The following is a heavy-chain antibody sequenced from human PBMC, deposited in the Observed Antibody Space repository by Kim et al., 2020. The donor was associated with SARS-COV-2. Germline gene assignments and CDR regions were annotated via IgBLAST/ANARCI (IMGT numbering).Heavy chain of an antibody. V-gene: IGHV1-2*04. CDR3: AREGSYGPAGGYYYYYGMDV. CDR1: GYTFTGYY. Sequence: ASVKVSCKASGYTFTGYYMHWVRQAPGQGLEWMGWINPNSGGTNYAQKFQGWVTMTRDTSISTAYMELSRLRSDDTAVYYCAREGSYGPAGGYYYYYGMDVWGQGTTVTVSS. J-gene: IGHJ6*02. D-gene: IGHD5-18*01. CDR2: INPNSGGT.